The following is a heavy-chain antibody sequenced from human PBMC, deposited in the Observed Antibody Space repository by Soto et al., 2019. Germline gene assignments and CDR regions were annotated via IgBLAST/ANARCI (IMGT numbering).Heavy chain of an antibody. V-gene: IGHV1-46*01. CDR1: GGTTSSYT. D-gene: IGHD3-22*01. CDR3: TTDSYFTLKLVRFDY. CDR2: IDPSGGKT. Sequence: ASVKVSCKASGGTTSSYTIAWVRQSPGQALEWMGNIDPSGGKTSYAQKFQGRVTMTRDTSTSTVYMELSSLKTEDTAVYYCTTDSYFTLKLVRFDYWGRGTLVTVSS. J-gene: IGHJ4*01.